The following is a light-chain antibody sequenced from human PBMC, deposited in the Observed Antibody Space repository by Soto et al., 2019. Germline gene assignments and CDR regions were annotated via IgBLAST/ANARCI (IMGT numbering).Light chain of an antibody. CDR3: QQYKSRPYT. Sequence: DIQMTQSPSSLSASVGDRVTITCRASQDTGGYLAWVQQKPGKAPKSLIYAASSLRGGVASKFSGSGSGTEFTLTIDSLQPEDFASYYCQQYKSRPYTFGQGTKLEI. J-gene: IGKJ2*01. CDR1: QDTGGY. V-gene: IGKV1-16*02. CDR2: AAS.